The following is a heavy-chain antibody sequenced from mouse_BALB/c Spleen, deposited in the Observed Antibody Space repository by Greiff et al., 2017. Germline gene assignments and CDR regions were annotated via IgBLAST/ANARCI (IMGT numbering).Heavy chain of an antibody. CDR3: ARVGNSFAY. CDR1: GFTFSSYT. J-gene: IGHJ3*01. Sequence: EVQLVESGGGLVQPGGSLKLSCAASGFTFSSYTMSWVRQTPEKRLEWVAYISNGGGSTYYPDTVKGRFTISRDNAKNTLYLQMSSLKSEDTAMYYCARVGNSFAYWGQGTLVTVSA. CDR2: ISNGGGST. V-gene: IGHV5-12-2*01. D-gene: IGHD2-1*01.